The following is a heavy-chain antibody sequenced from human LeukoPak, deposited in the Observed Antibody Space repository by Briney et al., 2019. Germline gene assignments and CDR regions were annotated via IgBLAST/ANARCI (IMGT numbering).Heavy chain of an antibody. CDR1: GYDFSGDW. CDR3: ARSRGDYGFVY. D-gene: IGHD4-17*01. CDR2: IYPGDSDT. V-gene: IGHV5-51*01. J-gene: IGHJ4*02. Sequence: GESLKISCKGSGYDFSGDWIGWVRQMPGKGLEWMGIIYPGDSDTRYSPSFQGQVTISADKSISTAYLQWSSLKASDTAMYYCARSRGDYGFVYWGQGTLVTVSS.